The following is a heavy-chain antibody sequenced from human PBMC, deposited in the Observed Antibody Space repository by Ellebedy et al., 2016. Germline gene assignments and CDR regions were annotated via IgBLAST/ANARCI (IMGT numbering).Heavy chain of an antibody. CDR1: GFSFSSYA. Sequence: GESLKISXEGSGFSFSSYAMSWVRQAPGKGLEWISIINGKGDTTHYADSVRGRFTISRDNSKNTVYLQMSSLTAEDTAVYYCAKKGSEGIGSGSFYYVDHWGQGTLVTVSS. V-gene: IGHV3-23*01. D-gene: IGHD3-10*01. CDR2: INGKGDTT. J-gene: IGHJ4*02. CDR3: AKKGSEGIGSGSFYYVDH.